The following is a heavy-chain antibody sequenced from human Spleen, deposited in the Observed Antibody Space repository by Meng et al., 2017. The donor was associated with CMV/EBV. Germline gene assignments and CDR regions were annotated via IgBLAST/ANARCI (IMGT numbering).Heavy chain of an antibody. J-gene: IGHJ6*02. CDR1: GFTFSSYL. V-gene: IGHV3-74*01. D-gene: IGHD2-21*01. Sequence: GGSLRLSCGASGFTFSSYLMHWVRQAPGKGLVWVSRINNDGSTTNYADSVKGRFTISRDTAKNTLYLQMNSLRAEDTAVYYCAKDSGHIVVVIASNHDHGMDVWGQGTTVTVSS. CDR2: INNDGSTT. CDR3: AKDSGHIVVVIASNHDHGMDV.